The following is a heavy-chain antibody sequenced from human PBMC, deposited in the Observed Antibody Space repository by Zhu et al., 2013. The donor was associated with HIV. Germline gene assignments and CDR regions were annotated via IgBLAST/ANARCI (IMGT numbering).Heavy chain of an antibody. CDR1: GGTFSNYG. V-gene: IGHV1-69*18. CDR3: AKETPSFYYYGMDV. J-gene: IGHJ6*02. CDR2: IIPMFGPA. Sequence: QVQLVQSGAEVKKPGSSVKVSCKASGGTFSNYGFSWVRQAPGQGLEWMGRIIPMFGPANYAQELQGRVTITADESTSTAYMELSSPRSEDTAVYYCAKETPSFYYYGMDVWGQGTTVTVSS.